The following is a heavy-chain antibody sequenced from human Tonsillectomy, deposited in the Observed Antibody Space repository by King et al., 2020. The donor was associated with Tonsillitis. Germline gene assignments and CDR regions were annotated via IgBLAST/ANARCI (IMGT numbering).Heavy chain of an antibody. CDR2: IIPIFPTG. CDR3: ARSEGHDYSNSGRALDV. Sequence: QLVQSGAEVKRPGSSVKVSCKASGGTFSRFAINWVRQAPGQGLEWMGGIIPIFPTGNYAQKFQGRVMVTADESTSTAYMGLSSLRSAETAVYYCARSEGHDYSNSGRALDVWGQGTLVTVSS. V-gene: IGHV1-69*01. D-gene: IGHD4-11*01. J-gene: IGHJ3*01. CDR1: GGTFSRFA.